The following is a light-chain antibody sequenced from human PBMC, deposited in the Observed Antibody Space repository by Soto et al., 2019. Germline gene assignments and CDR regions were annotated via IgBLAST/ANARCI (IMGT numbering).Light chain of an antibody. Sequence: QSALTQPASVSGSPGQSITISCTGTSSDVGGYNYVSWHQQHPGKAPKLMIYEVSNRPSGVSNRFSGSKSGNTASLTISGLQAEDEADYYCSSYTSSSNRVFGGGTKLTVL. CDR3: SSYTSSSNRV. V-gene: IGLV2-14*01. CDR1: SSDVGGYNY. J-gene: IGLJ3*02. CDR2: EVS.